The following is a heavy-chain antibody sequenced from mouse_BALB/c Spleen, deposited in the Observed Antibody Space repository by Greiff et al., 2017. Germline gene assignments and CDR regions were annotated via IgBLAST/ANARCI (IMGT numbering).Heavy chain of an antibody. J-gene: IGHJ4*01. Sequence: VQLQQSGPGLVQPSQSLSITCTVSGFSLTSYGVHWVRQSPGKGLEWLGVIWSGGSTDYNAAFISRLSISKDNSKSQVFFKMNSLQANDTAIYYCARKVYRYDVWAMDYWGQGTSVTVSS. CDR1: GFSLTSYG. CDR2: IWSGGST. V-gene: IGHV2-2*02. CDR3: ARKVYRYDVWAMDY. D-gene: IGHD2-14*01.